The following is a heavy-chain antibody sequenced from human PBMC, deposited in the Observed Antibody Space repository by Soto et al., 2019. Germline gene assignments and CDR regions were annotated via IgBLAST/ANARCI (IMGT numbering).Heavy chain of an antibody. Sequence: QVQLVESGGGLVKPGGSLRLSCAASGFTFSDYYMSWIRQAPGKGLEWVSYISSSGSTIYYADSVKGRFTISRDNAXNXLDXQMNSLRAEDTAVYYCARVERGITIFGVVIPPFDYWGQGTLVTVSS. V-gene: IGHV3-11*01. CDR3: ARVERGITIFGVVIPPFDY. D-gene: IGHD3-3*01. J-gene: IGHJ4*02. CDR2: ISSSGSTI. CDR1: GFTFSDYY.